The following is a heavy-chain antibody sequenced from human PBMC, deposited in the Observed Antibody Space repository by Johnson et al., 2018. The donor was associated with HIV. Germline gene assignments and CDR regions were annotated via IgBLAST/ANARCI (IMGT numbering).Heavy chain of an antibody. J-gene: IGHJ3*02. CDR3: AKVYCGGDCSFGGAAFNI. D-gene: IGHD2-21*02. CDR2: IKSDGTST. V-gene: IGHV3-74*01. CDR1: GISFSSYW. Sequence: VQLVESGGGLVQPGGSLRLSCVASGISFSSYWMHWVRQAPGKGLVWVSRIKSDGTSTNYADSVKGRFTISRDNAKDTLYLQLNSLRAEDTAVYYCAKVYCGGDCSFGGAAFNIWGQGTMVTVSS.